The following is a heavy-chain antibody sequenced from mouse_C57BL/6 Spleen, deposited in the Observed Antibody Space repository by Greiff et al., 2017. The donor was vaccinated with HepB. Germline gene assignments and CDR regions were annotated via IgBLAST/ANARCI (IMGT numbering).Heavy chain of an antibody. CDR3: ASYPDY. V-gene: IGHV1-26*01. D-gene: IGHD2-10*01. Sequence: EVQLQQSGPELVKPGASVKISCKASGYTFTDYYMNWVKQSHGKSLEWIGDINPNNGGTSYNQKFKGKATLTVDKSSSTAYMELRSLTSEDSAVYYCASYPDYWGQGTTLTVSS. J-gene: IGHJ2*01. CDR2: INPNNGGT. CDR1: GYTFTDYY.